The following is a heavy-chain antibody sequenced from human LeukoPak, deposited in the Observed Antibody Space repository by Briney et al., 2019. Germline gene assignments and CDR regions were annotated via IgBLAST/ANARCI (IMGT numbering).Heavy chain of an antibody. V-gene: IGHV4-34*01. CDR1: GGSFSGYY. J-gene: IGHJ4*02. Sequence: SETLSLTCAVYGGSFSGYYWSWIRQPPGKGLEWTGEINHSGSTNYNPSLKSRVTISVDTSKNQFSLKLSSVTAADTAVYYCARGRSRITIFRVVITNKGFDYWGQGTLVTVSS. CDR3: ARGRSRITIFRVVITNKGFDY. CDR2: INHSGST. D-gene: IGHD3-3*01.